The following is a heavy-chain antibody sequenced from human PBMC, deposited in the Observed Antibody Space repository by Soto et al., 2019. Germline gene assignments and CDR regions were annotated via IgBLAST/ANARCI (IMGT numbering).Heavy chain of an antibody. CDR2: IYYSGST. D-gene: IGHD6-25*01. J-gene: IGHJ6*02. V-gene: IGHV4-59*01. Sequence: SETLSLTCTVPGGSISSYYWSWIRQPPGNGLEWIGYIYYSGSTNYNPSLKSRVTISVDTSKNQFSLKLSSVTAADTAVYYCARDRSVPYYYYGMDVWGQGTTVTVSS. CDR1: GGSISSYY. CDR3: ARDRSVPYYYYGMDV.